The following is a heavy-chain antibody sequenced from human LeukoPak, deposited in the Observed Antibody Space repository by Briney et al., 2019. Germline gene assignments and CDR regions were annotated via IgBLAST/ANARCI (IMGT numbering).Heavy chain of an antibody. CDR2: IGGGT. Sequence: PGGSLRLSCAASGFTFSTYAMNWVRQAPGKGLEWVSAIGGGTYSADSVRGRFTISRDNSKNTLYLQMNSLRAEDTAVYYCARAPSHSPYNFYYMDVWGKGTTVTVSS. J-gene: IGHJ6*03. V-gene: IGHV3-23*01. CDR3: ARAPSHSPYNFYYMDV. D-gene: IGHD6-13*01. CDR1: GFTFSTYA.